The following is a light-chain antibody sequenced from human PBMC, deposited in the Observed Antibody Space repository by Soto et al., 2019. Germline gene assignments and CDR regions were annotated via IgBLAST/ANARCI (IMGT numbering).Light chain of an antibody. J-gene: IGKJ5*01. Sequence: DIQMTQSQSSLSASVGDRVTITCRASQSISSYLNWYQQKPGKAPKLLIYAASSLQSGVPSRFSGSGSGTDFTLTISSLQPEDFATYYCQQSYSLPFFGQGTRLEIK. CDR1: QSISSY. CDR2: AAS. CDR3: QQSYSLPF. V-gene: IGKV1-39*01.